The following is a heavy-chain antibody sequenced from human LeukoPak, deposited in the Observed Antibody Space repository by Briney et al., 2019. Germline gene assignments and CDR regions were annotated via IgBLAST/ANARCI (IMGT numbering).Heavy chain of an antibody. Sequence: GGSLRLSCAASGFTFGNYAVTWVRQAPGKGLEWVGFIRSKPYGGTAEYAASVQGRFTISRDDSKTIAYLEMNSLKTEDTAVYYCSRYGFVGADFDYWGRGTLVTVSS. CDR2: IRSKPYGGTA. V-gene: IGHV3-49*04. J-gene: IGHJ4*02. D-gene: IGHD1-26*01. CDR1: GFTFGNYA. CDR3: SRYGFVGADFDY.